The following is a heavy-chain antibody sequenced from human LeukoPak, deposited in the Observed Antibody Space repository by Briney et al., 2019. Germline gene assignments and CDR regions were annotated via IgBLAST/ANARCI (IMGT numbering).Heavy chain of an antibody. CDR1: GGSISTYY. CDR3: ARELTTVTTSDWFDP. V-gene: IGHV4-59*01. D-gene: IGHD4-17*01. CDR2: IYYSGST. Sequence: SETLSLTCTVSGGSISTYYGNWIRQAPGKGLEWIGYIYYSGSTNYNPSLKSRVTISVDTSKNQFSLKLSSVTAADTAVYYCARELTTVTTSDWFDPWGQGTLVTVSS. J-gene: IGHJ5*02.